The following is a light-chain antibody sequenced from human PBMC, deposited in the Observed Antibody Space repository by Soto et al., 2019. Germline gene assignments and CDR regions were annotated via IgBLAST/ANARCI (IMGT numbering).Light chain of an antibody. J-gene: IGKJ5*01. V-gene: IGKV3-11*01. CDR3: QQRSNWPFT. Sequence: EIVLTQSPATLSLYPGEGATLSCRASQSVSSYLGWYQQKPGQAPRLLIYDASNRATGIPARFSGSGSGTDFTLTISSLEPEDFAVYYCQQRSNWPFTFGQGTRLEIK. CDR2: DAS. CDR1: QSVSSY.